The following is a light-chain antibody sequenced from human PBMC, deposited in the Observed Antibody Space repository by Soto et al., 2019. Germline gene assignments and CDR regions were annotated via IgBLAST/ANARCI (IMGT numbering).Light chain of an antibody. CDR2: EVG. V-gene: IGLV2-14*01. CDR1: SSDIGTYDY. CDR3: SSYTYTSSVV. J-gene: IGLJ2*01. Sequence: QPVLTQPASVSGSPGQSITISCTGTSSDIGTYDYVSWYQHHPGKAPKLIISEVGTRPSGVSYRFSGSKSVNTASLTISGLQAEDEADYYCSSYTYTSSVVFGGGTKVTVL.